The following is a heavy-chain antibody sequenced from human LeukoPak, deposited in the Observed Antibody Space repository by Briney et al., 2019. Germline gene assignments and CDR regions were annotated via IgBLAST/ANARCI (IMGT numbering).Heavy chain of an antibody. D-gene: IGHD3-16*01. J-gene: IGHJ4*02. CDR3: AADDQQLIL. Sequence: GTSVKVSCKASGFTFASSAMQWVRQARGQRLEWIGWIVVGSDNTNYAQKFQERVTITRDMSTSTVYMELSSLRSEDTAVYYCAADDQQLILWGQGTLVTVSS. CDR2: IVVGSDNT. CDR1: GFTFASSA. V-gene: IGHV1-58*02.